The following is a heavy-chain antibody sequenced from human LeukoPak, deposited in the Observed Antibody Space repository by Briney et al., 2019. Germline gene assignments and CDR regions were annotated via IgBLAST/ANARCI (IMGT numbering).Heavy chain of an antibody. CDR2: IIPIFGRA. CDR1: GGTFISYA. V-gene: IGHV1-69*05. J-gene: IGHJ4*02. Sequence: SXKVSCKASGGTFISYAISWVGQAPGQGLEWMGGIIPIFGRANNAQKFQGRGTINTDESTSTAYMELSSLRSEDTAVYYCARWGYCSSTSCYGYFDYWGQGTLVAVSS. D-gene: IGHD2-2*01. CDR3: ARWGYCSSTSCYGYFDY.